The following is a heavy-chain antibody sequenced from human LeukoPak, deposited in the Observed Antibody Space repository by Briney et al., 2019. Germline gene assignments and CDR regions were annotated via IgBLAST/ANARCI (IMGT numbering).Heavy chain of an antibody. CDR2: ISSSSSYI. CDR3: ASSVQLWFLFDY. J-gene: IGHJ4*02. D-gene: IGHD5-18*01. Sequence: PGGSLRLSCAASGLTFSSYSMNRVRQAPGKGLEWVSSISSSSSYIYYADSVKGRFTISRDNAKNSLYLQMNSLRAEDTAVYYCASSVQLWFLFDYWGQGTLVTVSS. V-gene: IGHV3-21*01. CDR1: GLTFSSYS.